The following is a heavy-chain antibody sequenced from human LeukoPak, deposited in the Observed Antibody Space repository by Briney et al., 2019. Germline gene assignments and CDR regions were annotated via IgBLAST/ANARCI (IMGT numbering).Heavy chain of an antibody. J-gene: IGHJ4*02. CDR1: GFTFSSYG. CDR2: ISSSSSYI. V-gene: IGHV3-21*01. D-gene: IGHD6-13*01. CDR3: EGVATVGIY. Sequence: GGSLRLSCAASGFTFSSYGMHWVRQAPGKGLEWVSSISSSSSYIYYADSVKGRFTISRDNSKNMLYLQMDSLRAEDTAVYYCEGVATVGIYWGQGTLVTVSS.